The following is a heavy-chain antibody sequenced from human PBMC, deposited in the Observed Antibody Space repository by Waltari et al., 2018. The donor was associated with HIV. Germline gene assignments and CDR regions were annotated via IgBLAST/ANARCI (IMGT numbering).Heavy chain of an antibody. D-gene: IGHD4-17*01. Sequence: QVQLVESGGGVVQPGRSLRLSCAASGFTFSSYGMHWVRQAPGKGLEWVAVISYDGSNKFYTDSVKGRFTISRDNSKNTLYLQMNSLRAEDTAVYYCAKTGYGDYGRDDWGQGTLATVSS. J-gene: IGHJ4*02. CDR3: AKTGYGDYGRDD. CDR1: GFTFSSYG. CDR2: ISYDGSNK. V-gene: IGHV3-30*18.